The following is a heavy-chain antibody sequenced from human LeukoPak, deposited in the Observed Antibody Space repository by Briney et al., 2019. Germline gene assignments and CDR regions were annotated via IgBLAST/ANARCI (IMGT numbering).Heavy chain of an antibody. CDR1: GFTFSSYE. CDR2: ISSSGSTI. J-gene: IGHJ6*03. V-gene: IGHV3-48*03. D-gene: IGHD2-2*01. CDR3: ARFGVPAAIGYYYYMDV. Sequence: GGSLRLSCAASGFTFSSYEMNWVRQAPGKGLEWVSYISSSGSTIYYADSVKGRFTISRDNAKNSLYLQMNSLRAEDTAVYYCARFGVPAAIGYYYYMDVWGKGTTVTISS.